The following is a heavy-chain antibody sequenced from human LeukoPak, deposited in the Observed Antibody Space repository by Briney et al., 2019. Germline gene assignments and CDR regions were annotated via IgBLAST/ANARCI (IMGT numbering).Heavy chain of an antibody. V-gene: IGHV3-23*01. J-gene: IGHJ4*02. D-gene: IGHD3-16*02. CDR2: ISGSGGST. CDR1: GFTFSSYA. Sequence: GGSLRLSCAASGFTFSSYAMSWVRQAPGKGLEWVSAISGSGGSTYYADSVKGRFTISRDNSKNTLYLQMNSLRAEDTAVYYCARKYYDYVWGSYRLSPFDYWGQGTLVTVSS. CDR3: ARKYYDYVWGSYRLSPFDY.